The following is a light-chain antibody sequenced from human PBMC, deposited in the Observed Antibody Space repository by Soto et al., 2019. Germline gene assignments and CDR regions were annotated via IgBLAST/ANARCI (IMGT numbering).Light chain of an antibody. CDR2: KAS. Sequence: DIQMTQSPSTLSASVGDRVTITCRASQSISSWLAWYQQKPGKAPKLLIYKASSLESGVPSRFSGRGSGTEFPLTISSLQPDDFATYYRQQYNSYPYTFGQGTKLEIK. CDR3: QQYNSYPYT. J-gene: IGKJ2*01. CDR1: QSISSW. V-gene: IGKV1-5*03.